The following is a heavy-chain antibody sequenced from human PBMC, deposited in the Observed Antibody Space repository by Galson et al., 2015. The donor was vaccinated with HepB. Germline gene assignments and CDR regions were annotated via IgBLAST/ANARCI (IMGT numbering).Heavy chain of an antibody. V-gene: IGHV3-30-3*01. J-gene: IGHJ4*02. CDR1: GFTFSSYA. D-gene: IGHD6-19*01. Sequence: SLRLSCAASGFTFSSYAMHWVRQAPGKGLEWVAVISYDGSNKYYADSVKGRFTISRDNSKNTLYLQMNSLRAEDTAVYYCARDKEDGYSSGWLFDYWGQGTLVTVSS. CDR3: ARDKEDGYSSGWLFDY. CDR2: ISYDGSNK.